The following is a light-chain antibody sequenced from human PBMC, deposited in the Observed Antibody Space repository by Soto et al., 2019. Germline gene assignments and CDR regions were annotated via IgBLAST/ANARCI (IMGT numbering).Light chain of an antibody. Sequence: VVLTQSTATLSLSPGERATLSCRASQSVSSYLAWYQQKPGQAPRLLIYDASNRATGIPARFSGSGSGTDFTLTISSLEPEDFAVYYCQQRSNWPLITFGQGTRLEI. V-gene: IGKV3-11*01. J-gene: IGKJ5*01. CDR3: QQRSNWPLIT. CDR1: QSVSSY. CDR2: DAS.